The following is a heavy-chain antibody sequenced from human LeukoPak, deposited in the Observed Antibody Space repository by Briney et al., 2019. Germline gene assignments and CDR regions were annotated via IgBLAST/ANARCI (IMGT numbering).Heavy chain of an antibody. J-gene: IGHJ4*02. D-gene: IGHD3-22*01. CDR1: GGSISSSSHH. CDR3: AREDSSGYSQDTFDS. V-gene: IGHV4-39*07. CDR2: IYYRGNT. Sequence: SETLSLTCTVSGGSISSSSHHWGWIRQPPGKGLEWIGSIYYRGNTYYNPSLKSRVTIPVDTSENQFSLRLSSVTAADTAVYYCAREDSSGYSQDTFDSWGQGTLVTVSS.